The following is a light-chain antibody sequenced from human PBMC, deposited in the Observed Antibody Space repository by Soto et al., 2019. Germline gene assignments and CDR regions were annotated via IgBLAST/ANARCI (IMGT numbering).Light chain of an antibody. CDR1: QSVSSNY. Sequence: EIVLTQSPGTLSLSPGERATLSCRASQSVSSNYLAWYQQKPGQAPRLLIYGASSRLTGIPDRFSGSGSGTDFTLTISRLEPEDFAVYYCQKYGSSPPVYTFGQGTKLEIK. J-gene: IGKJ2*01. V-gene: IGKV3-20*01. CDR3: QKYGSSPPVYT. CDR2: GAS.